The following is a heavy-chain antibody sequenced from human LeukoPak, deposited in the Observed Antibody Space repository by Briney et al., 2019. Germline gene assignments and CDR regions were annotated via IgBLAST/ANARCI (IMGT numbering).Heavy chain of an antibody. CDR2: IGTAGDT. D-gene: IGHD3-9*01. Sequence: GGSLRLSCATSGFTFSSYDMHWVRQPTGKGLEWVSAIGTAGDTYYSHSVKGRFTISRENAKNSLYLHMNSLSAGDTAVYFCARGHMLTGYYNFAWFDPWGQGTLVTVSS. CDR3: ARGHMLTGYYNFAWFDP. J-gene: IGHJ5*02. CDR1: GFTFSSYD. V-gene: IGHV3-13*01.